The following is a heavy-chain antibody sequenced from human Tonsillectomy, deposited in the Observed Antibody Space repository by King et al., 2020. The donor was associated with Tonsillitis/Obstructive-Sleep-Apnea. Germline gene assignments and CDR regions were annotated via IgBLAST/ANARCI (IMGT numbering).Heavy chain of an antibody. D-gene: IGHD3-22*01. CDR2: IYYSGST. V-gene: IGHV4-31*03. CDR1: GGSISSGSYY. J-gene: IGHJ3*02. CDR3: ARVTVIVVDLHETRYERGDAFDI. Sequence: QLQESGPGLVKSSQTLSLTCIVSGGSISSGSYYWNWIRQRPGKGLEWIGHIYYSGSTYYNPSLKSRVTISVDTSKSHFSLKLSSVTAADTAVYYCARVTVIVVDLHETRYERGDAFDIWGLGTMVTVSS.